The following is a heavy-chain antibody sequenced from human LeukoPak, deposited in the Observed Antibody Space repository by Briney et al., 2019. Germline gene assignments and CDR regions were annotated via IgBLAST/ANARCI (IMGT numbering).Heavy chain of an antibody. CDR2: INPNSGGT. D-gene: IGHD2-2*02. CDR1: GYTFTGYY. V-gene: IGHV1-2*02. CDR3: ARVPRRVVVPAAILLDP. Sequence: ASVKVSCKASGYTFTGYYMHWVRQAPGQGLEWMGWINPNSGGTNYAQKFQGRVTMTRDTSISTAYMELSRLRSDDTAGYYCARVPRRVVVPAAILLDPWGQGTLVTVSS. J-gene: IGHJ5*02.